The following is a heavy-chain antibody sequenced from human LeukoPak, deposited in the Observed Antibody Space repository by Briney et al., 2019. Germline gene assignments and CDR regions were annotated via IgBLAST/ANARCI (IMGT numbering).Heavy chain of an antibody. CDR2: IWYDGSNI. Sequence: PGRSLRLSCAASGFTFSSYGMHWVRQAPGKGLDWVAVIWYDGSNIYYADSVKGRFTISRDNSKNALYLQMNSLRAEDTAVYYCARDWHYYDSSGYSDYWGQGTLVTVSS. V-gene: IGHV3-33*08. CDR3: ARDWHYYDSSGYSDY. CDR1: GFTFSSYG. J-gene: IGHJ4*02. D-gene: IGHD3-22*01.